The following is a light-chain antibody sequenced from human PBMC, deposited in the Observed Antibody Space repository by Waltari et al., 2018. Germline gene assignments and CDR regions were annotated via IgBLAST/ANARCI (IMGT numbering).Light chain of an antibody. J-gene: IGLJ3*02. V-gene: IGLV2-23*01. CDR3: CSYAGSSWV. CDR2: EGR. CDR1: SSDVGSYNL. Sequence: SALTQPASVSGSPGQSITISCTGTSSDVGSYNLVSWYQQHPGKAPKLMIYEGRKRPSGVSNRFSGSKSGNTASLTISGLQAEDEADYYCCSYAGSSWVFGGGTKLTVL.